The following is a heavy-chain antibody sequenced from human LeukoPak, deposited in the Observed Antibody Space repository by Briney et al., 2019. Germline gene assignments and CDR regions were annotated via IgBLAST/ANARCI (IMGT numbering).Heavy chain of an antibody. CDR1: GGAFTNYA. V-gene: IGHV1-69*04. Sequence: ASVKVSCKASGGAFTNYAINWVRQAPGQGLEWMGRVIPILGVENYAQKFQGRVTITADTSTSAAYMELSSLRSEDTAVYYCARGDYCDFWSGYYPPHYSNLVPYDYWGQGTLVTVSS. CDR2: VIPILGVE. J-gene: IGHJ4*02. CDR3: ARGDYCDFWSGYYPPHYSNLVPYDY. D-gene: IGHD3-3*01.